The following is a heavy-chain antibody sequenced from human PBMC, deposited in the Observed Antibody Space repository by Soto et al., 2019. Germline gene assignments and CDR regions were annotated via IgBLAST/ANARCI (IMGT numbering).Heavy chain of an antibody. CDR3: ARHGNWMGHFDY. V-gene: IGHV4-61*05. D-gene: IGHD1-1*01. J-gene: IGHJ4*02. CDR1: GGSISSGPYS. CDR2: FRYSGST. Sequence: PSETLSLTCSVSGGSISSGPYSWGWIRQPPGKGLEWIGTFRYSGSTNYSPSLKSRVTMSVDTSKNQFSLKLSSVTATDTAVYYCARHGNWMGHFDYWGQGILVTVSS.